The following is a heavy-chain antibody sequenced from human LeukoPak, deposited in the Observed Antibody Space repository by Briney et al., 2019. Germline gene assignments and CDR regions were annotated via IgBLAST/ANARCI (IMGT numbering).Heavy chain of an antibody. D-gene: IGHD6-6*01. V-gene: IGHV1-18*01. CDR1: GYTFISYG. J-gene: IGHJ4*02. CDR2: ISGYTGNT. Sequence: GASVKVSCKASGYTFISYGISWVRQAPGQGLEWMGWISGYTGNTNYAQKFQGRVTMTTETSTGTAYMELTSLRSDDTAVYYCARDGSSGDFDYWGQGTLVTVSS. CDR3: ARDGSSGDFDY.